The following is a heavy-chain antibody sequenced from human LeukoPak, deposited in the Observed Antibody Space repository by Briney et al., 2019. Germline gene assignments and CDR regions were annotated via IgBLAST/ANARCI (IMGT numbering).Heavy chain of an antibody. V-gene: IGHV4-39*01. CDR2: IYYSGST. CDR1: GGSISSSSYY. J-gene: IGHJ6*02. Sequence: SETLSLTCTVSGGSISSSSYYWGWIRQPPGKGLEWIGSIYYSGSTYYNPSLKSRVTISVDTSKNQFSLKLSSVTAADTAVYYCARLVGATPFYYYYYGMDVWGQGTTVTVSS. D-gene: IGHD1-26*01. CDR3: ARLVGATPFYYYYYGMDV.